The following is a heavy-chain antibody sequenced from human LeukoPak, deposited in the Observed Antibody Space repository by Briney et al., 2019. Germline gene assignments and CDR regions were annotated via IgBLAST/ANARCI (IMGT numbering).Heavy chain of an antibody. CDR3: ARGSYCSSTSCRYFDY. CDR1: GFTFSSCS. D-gene: IGHD2-2*01. V-gene: IGHV3-21*01. J-gene: IGHJ4*02. CDR2: ISSSSSYI. Sequence: GGSLRLSCAASGFTFSSCSMNWVRQAPGKGLEWVSSISSSSSYIYYADSVKGRFTISRDNAKNSLYLQMNSLRAEDTAVYYCARGSYCSSTSCRYFDYWGQGTLVTVSS.